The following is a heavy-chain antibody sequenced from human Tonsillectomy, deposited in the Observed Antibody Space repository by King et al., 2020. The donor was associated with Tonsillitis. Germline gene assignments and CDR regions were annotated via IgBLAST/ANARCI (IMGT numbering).Heavy chain of an antibody. D-gene: IGHD6-13*01. J-gene: IGHJ4*02. V-gene: IGHV2-5*01. CDR2: IYWNDEK. CDR1: G. Sequence: GVGWIRQPPGKALECLALIYWNDEKRYSPSLKSRLTITKDTSKNQVVLTMTNMDPVDTATYSCTPRLSSSWYEYFDYCGQGTLVTVSS. CDR3: TPRLSSSWYEYFDY.